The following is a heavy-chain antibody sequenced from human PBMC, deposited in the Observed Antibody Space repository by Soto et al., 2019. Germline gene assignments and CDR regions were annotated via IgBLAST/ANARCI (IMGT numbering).Heavy chain of an antibody. D-gene: IGHD5-18*01. Sequence: ASVKVSCKASGFTFSNSAVQWVRQARGQRLEWIGWIVVGSGNTNYAQKFQERVTITRDMSTTTAYMELSSLRSVDTAVYYCATDKGDSYGYGNYWGQGALVTVSS. CDR3: ATDKGDSYGYGNY. J-gene: IGHJ4*02. CDR2: IVVGSGNT. CDR1: GFTFSNSA. V-gene: IGHV1-58*01.